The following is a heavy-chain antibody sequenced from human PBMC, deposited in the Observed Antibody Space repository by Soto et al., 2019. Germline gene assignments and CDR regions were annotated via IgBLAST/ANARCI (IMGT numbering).Heavy chain of an antibody. D-gene: IGHD3-9*01. CDR1: GGSVSSSSYS. CDR2: VYYSGST. J-gene: IGHJ4*02. CDR3: GRLEGLATISYYFDY. V-gene: IGHV4-39*01. Sequence: SETLSLTCTVSGGSVSSSSYSWGWVRQPPGKGLEWIGSVYYSGSTYYNPSLESRVTISVDKSKNQFSLKLMSLSAVDTAVYYCGRLEGLATISYYFDYWGQGALVTVS.